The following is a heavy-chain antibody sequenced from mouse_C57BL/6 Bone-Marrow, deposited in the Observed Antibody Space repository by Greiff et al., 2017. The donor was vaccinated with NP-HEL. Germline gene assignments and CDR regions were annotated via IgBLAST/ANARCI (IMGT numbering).Heavy chain of an antibody. D-gene: IGHD2-3*01. Sequence: VQLKESGPGLVKPSQSLSLTCSVTGYSITSGYYWNWIRQFPGNKLEWMGYISYDGSNNYNPSLKNRISITRDTSKNQFFLKLNSVTTEDTATYYCARRLLRAMDYWGQGTSVTVSS. CDR2: ISYDGSN. J-gene: IGHJ4*01. V-gene: IGHV3-6*01. CDR3: ARRLLRAMDY. CDR1: GYSITSGYY.